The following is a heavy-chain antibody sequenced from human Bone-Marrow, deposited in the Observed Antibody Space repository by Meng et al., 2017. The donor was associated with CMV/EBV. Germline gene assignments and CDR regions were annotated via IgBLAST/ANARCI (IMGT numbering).Heavy chain of an antibody. J-gene: IGHJ4*02. D-gene: IGHD1-14*01. V-gene: IGHV3-21*01. Sequence: GGSLRLSCVASGFTFTSYSMNWVRQAPGKGLEWVSSISSGSAYIYYADSVKGRFTISRDNAKNSFYLQMNSLRADDTAVYYCARICVTGRACYHFDYWGQGTLVTVSS. CDR3: ARICVTGRACYHFDY. CDR1: GFTFTSYS. CDR2: ISSGSAYI.